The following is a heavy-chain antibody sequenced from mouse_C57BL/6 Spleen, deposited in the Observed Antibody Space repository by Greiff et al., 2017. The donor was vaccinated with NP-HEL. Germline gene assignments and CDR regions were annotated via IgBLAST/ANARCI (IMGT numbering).Heavy chain of an antibody. CDR2: IDPSNGGT. V-gene: IGHV1-53*01. CDR1: GYTFTSYW. Sequence: VQLQQPGTELVKPGASVKLSCKASGYTFTSYWMHWVKQRPGQGLEWIGNIDPSNGGTNYNEKFKSKATLTVDTSSSTAYMQPSSLTSEDSAVYYCARGRGYSNYEWFAYWGQGTLVTVSA. J-gene: IGHJ3*01. D-gene: IGHD2-5*01. CDR3: ARGRGYSNYEWFAY.